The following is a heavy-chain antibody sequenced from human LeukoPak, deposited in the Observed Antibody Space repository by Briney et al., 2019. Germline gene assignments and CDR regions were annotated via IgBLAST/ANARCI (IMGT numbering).Heavy chain of an antibody. V-gene: IGHV4-38-2*02. CDR3: ARDGSHYYFDY. Sequence: SETLSLTCTVSGYSISSGYYWGWIRQPPGKGLEWIGSIYHSGSTYYNPSLKSRVTISVDTSKNQFSLKLSSVTAADTAVYYCARDGSHYYFDYWGQGTLVTVSS. CDR2: IYHSGST. D-gene: IGHD3-10*01. CDR1: GYSISSGYY. J-gene: IGHJ4*02.